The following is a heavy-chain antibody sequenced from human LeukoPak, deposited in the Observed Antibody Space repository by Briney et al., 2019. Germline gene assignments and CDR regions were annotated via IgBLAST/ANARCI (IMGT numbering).Heavy chain of an antibody. CDR2: ISSSRSYI. CDR3: ARDSLSVATRVDDY. Sequence: GGSLRLSCAASGFTFSSYSMNWVRQAPGKGLEWVSSISSSRSYIYYADSVKGRFTISRDNAKNSLYLQMNSLRAEDTAVYYCARDSLSVATRVDDYWGQGTLVTVSS. V-gene: IGHV3-21*01. CDR1: GFTFSSYS. J-gene: IGHJ4*02. D-gene: IGHD5-12*01.